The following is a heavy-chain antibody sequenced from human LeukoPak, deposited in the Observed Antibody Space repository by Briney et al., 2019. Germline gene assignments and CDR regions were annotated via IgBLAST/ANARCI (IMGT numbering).Heavy chain of an antibody. J-gene: IGHJ4*02. CDR2: ISSGSTST. D-gene: IGHD1-26*01. Sequence: GGSLRLSCAASGFTFSRHNMNWVRQAPGKGLEWVSSISSGSTSTFYADSVKGRFTISRDNAKNSLYLQMDSLRAEDAALYYCARYSGTYRDYWGQGTLVTVSS. V-gene: IGHV3-21*01. CDR3: ARYSGTYRDY. CDR1: GFTFSRHN.